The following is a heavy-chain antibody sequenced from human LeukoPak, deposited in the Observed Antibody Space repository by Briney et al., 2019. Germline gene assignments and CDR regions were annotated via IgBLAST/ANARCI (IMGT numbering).Heavy chain of an antibody. Sequence: GGSLRLSCAASGFTFSSYAMSWVRQAPGKGLEWVSGLSASGGLTYYSDSVKGRFTISRDNSKNTLYLQMNSLRADDTAVYYCAKVGSSYYDILTGSDAFDIWGQGTMVTVSS. D-gene: IGHD3-9*01. CDR1: GFTFSSYA. V-gene: IGHV3-23*01. CDR2: LSASGGLT. CDR3: AKVGSSYYDILTGSDAFDI. J-gene: IGHJ3*02.